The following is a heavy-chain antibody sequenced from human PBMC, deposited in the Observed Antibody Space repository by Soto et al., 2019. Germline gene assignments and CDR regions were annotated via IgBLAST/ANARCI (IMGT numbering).Heavy chain of an antibody. V-gene: IGHV1-18*01. Sequence: QVPLVQSGAEVKKPGASVKVSCKASGYTFTSYGISWVRQAPGQGLEWMGWISAYNGNTNYAQKLQGRVTMTTDTSTSTAYMELRSLRSDDTAVYYCARDKGRAYYYDSSGYPTGDWGQGTLVTVSS. CDR3: ARDKGRAYYYDSSGYPTGD. CDR1: GYTFTSYG. D-gene: IGHD3-22*01. J-gene: IGHJ4*02. CDR2: ISAYNGNT.